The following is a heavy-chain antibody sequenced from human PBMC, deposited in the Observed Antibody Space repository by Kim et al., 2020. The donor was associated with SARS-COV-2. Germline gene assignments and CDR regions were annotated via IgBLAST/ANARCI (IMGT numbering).Heavy chain of an antibody. J-gene: IGHJ2*01. CDR3: ATRWGIPSSGWWVDL. V-gene: IGHV1-2*06. Sequence: ASVKVSCKASGYTFTNYYINWVRQAPGQGLEWMGRLNPNSGGTKYAQKFQDTVTMTRDTSITTAYIELNSLRSHDTAVYYCATRWGIPSSGWWVDLWGRG. CDR2: LNPNSGGT. CDR1: GYTFTNYY. D-gene: IGHD2-8*02.